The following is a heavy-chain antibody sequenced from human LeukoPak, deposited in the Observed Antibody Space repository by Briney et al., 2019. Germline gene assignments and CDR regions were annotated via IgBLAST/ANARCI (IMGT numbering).Heavy chain of an antibody. J-gene: IGHJ4*02. V-gene: IGHV4-59*01. D-gene: IGHD3-22*01. CDR2: IYYSGST. CDR3: ARFRADYDSSGYYYPALSVDY. Sequence: SETLSLTCTVSGGSISSYYWSWIRQPPGKGLEWIGYIYYSGSTNYNPSLKSRVTISVDTSKNQFSLKLSSVTAADTAVYYYARFRADYDSSGYYYPALSVDYWGQGTLVTVSS. CDR1: GGSISSYY.